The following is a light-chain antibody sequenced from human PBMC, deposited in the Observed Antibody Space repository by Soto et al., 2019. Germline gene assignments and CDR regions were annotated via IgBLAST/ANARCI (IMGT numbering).Light chain of an antibody. CDR3: CSFAGSPWV. CDR1: GSDVGSYNL. V-gene: IGLV2-23*02. Sequence: QSVLTQPASVSGSPGQSITISCSGTGSDVGSYNLVSWYKHHPGKAPKLIIYQVTKRPSGVSNRFSGSKSGNTASLTISGLQSADEADYYCCSFAGSPWVFGGGTQPAVL. CDR2: QVT. J-gene: IGLJ3*02.